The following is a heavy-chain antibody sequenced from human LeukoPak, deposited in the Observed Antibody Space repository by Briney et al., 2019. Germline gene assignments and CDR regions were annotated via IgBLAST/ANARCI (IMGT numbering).Heavy chain of an antibody. CDR3: ARPGGVAGTSVGGGVDY. D-gene: IGHD6-19*01. Sequence: GESLKISCKGSGYSFTSYWIGWVRQMPGKGLEWMGIIYAGDSDTRYSPSFQGQVTISADKSISTAYLQWSSLKASDTAMYYCARPGGVAGTSVGGGVDYWGQGTLVTVSS. J-gene: IGHJ4*02. CDR2: IYAGDSDT. CDR1: GYSFTSYW. V-gene: IGHV5-51*01.